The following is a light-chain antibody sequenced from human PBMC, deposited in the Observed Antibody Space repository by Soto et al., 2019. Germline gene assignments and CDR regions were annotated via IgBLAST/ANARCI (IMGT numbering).Light chain of an antibody. J-gene: IGKJ2*01. CDR1: QSVSSY. CDR3: QHRSNWRYT. Sequence: EIVLTQSPATLSLSPGERATLSCRASQSVSSYLAWYQQKPGQAPRLLISDASNRATGIPARFSGSGSGTDFTLTISSLEPEDFAVYYCQHRSNWRYTFGQGTKLEIK. V-gene: IGKV3-11*01. CDR2: DAS.